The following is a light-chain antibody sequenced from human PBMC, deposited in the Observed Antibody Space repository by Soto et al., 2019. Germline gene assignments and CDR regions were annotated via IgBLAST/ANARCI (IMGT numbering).Light chain of an antibody. V-gene: IGKV3-11*01. CDR3: QQRFKWPRFT. CDR1: QSVSSD. CDR2: DAS. Sequence: EIVLTQSPATLSLSPGERATLSCRASQSVSSDLAWYQQKPGQAPRLLIYDASNRATGIPARFSGGGSGTDLTLTISSLEPEDFAVYYCQQRFKWPRFTFGQGTKLEIK. J-gene: IGKJ2*01.